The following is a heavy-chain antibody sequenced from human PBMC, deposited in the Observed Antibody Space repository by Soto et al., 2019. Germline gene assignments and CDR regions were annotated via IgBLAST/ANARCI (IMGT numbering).Heavy chain of an antibody. V-gene: IGHV1-2*02. CDR1: GATFSGNF. J-gene: IGHJ4*02. Sequence: QVQLVQSGAEVREPGASVKVSCKPSGATFSGNFFHWVRQAPGQGLEWMGWINPDNGDTNYAQKFQDRVTMTRDTSISTAYKDLGRLRSDETAVYFCTRDRSGDNFQYWGQGTLVTVSS. CDR3: TRDRSGDNFQY. D-gene: IGHD3-10*01. CDR2: INPDNGDT.